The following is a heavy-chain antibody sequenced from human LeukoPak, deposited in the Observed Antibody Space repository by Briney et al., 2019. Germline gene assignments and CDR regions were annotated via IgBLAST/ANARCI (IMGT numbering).Heavy chain of an antibody. CDR2: ISGSGGST. CDR3: AKGNYYERDAFDI. V-gene: IGHV3-23*01. D-gene: IGHD3-22*01. Sequence: GGSLRLSCAASGFTFSSNAMSWVRQAPGKGLEWVSVISGSGGSTYYADSVKGRFTISRDNSKNTLYLQMNSLRAEDTAVYYCAKGNYYERDAFDIWGQGTMVTVSS. J-gene: IGHJ3*02. CDR1: GFTFSSNA.